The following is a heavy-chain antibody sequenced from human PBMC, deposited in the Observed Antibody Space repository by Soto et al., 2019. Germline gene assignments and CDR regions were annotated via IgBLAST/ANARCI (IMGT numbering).Heavy chain of an antibody. V-gene: IGHV1-69*02. CDR2: IIPILGIA. Sequence: QVQLVQSGAEVKKPGSSVKVSCKASGGTFSSYTISWVRQAPGQGLERMGRIIPILGIANYAQKFQGRVTITADKSTSTAYMELSSLRSEDTAVYYCVSGASVYMDVWGKGTTVTVSS. CDR3: VSGASVYMDV. D-gene: IGHD2-8*02. CDR1: GGTFSSYT. J-gene: IGHJ6*03.